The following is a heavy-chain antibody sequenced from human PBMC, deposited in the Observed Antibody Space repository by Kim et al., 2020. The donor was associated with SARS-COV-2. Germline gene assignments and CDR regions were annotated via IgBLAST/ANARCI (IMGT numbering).Heavy chain of an antibody. D-gene: IGHD5-18*01. J-gene: IGHJ4*02. Sequence: STYYADSVKGRFIISRDNSKNTVYLQMSSLRAEDTAVYYCVKAGYSYGSYWGQGTLVTVSS. CDR3: VKAGYSYGSY. V-gene: IGHV3-64D*09. CDR2: ST.